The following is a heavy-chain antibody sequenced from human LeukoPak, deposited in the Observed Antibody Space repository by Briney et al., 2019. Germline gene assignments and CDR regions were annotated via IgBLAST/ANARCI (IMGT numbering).Heavy chain of an antibody. D-gene: IGHD2-2*01. V-gene: IGHV4-39*01. Sequence: SETLSLTCTVSGGSISSSSYYWGWIRQPPGKGLEWIGSIYYSGSTYYNPSLKSRVTISVDTSKNQISLKLSSVTAADTAVYYCARQGPYCRSTTCYVSFGALDIWGQGTMVTVSS. CDR1: GGSISSSSYY. CDR2: IYYSGST. CDR3: ARQGPYCRSTTCYVSFGALDI. J-gene: IGHJ3*02.